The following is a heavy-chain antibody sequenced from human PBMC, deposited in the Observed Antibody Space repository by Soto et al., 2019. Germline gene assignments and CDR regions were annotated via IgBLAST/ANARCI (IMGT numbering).Heavy chain of an antibody. J-gene: IGHJ6*03. CDR3: ARPDGDYFYYHIDV. D-gene: IGHD3-10*01. Sequence: EVQLLESGGGLVQPGGSLRLSCVGSGFTFSRYVMSWVRQAPGKGLEWVSVISGSGGASYYTDSVKGRFTISRDNSKNTLYLEMKSLGAGDTAVEYCARPDGDYFYYHIDVWGQGTTVTVSS. CDR2: ISGSGGAS. V-gene: IGHV3-23*01. CDR1: GFTFSRYV.